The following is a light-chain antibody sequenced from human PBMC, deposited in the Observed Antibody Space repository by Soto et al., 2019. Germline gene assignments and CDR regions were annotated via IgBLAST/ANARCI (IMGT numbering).Light chain of an antibody. Sequence: QSALTQPASVSGSPGQSITISCTGTSSDVGSYNLVSWYQHHPGKAPKLLTYEVNKRPSGVSNRFSASKSGNTASLKISGLQAEDEADYYCCSYTNSVTGVFGGGTKLTVL. CDR3: CSYTNSVTGV. CDR1: SSDVGSYNL. J-gene: IGLJ3*02. CDR2: EVN. V-gene: IGLV2-23*02.